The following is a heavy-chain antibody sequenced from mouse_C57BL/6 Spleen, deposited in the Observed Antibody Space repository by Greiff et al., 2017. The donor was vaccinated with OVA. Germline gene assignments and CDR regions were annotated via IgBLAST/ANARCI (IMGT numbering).Heavy chain of an antibody. CDR3: TTGGNYPWFAY. D-gene: IGHD2-1*01. V-gene: IGHV14-4*01. CDR2: IDPENGDT. Sequence: EVQLQQSGAELVRPGASVKLSCTASGFNIKDDYMHWVKQRPEQGLEWIGWIDPENGDTEYASKFQGKATITADTSSNTAYLQLSSLTSEDTAVYYCTTGGNYPWFAYWGQGTLVTVSA. J-gene: IGHJ3*01. CDR1: GFNIKDDY.